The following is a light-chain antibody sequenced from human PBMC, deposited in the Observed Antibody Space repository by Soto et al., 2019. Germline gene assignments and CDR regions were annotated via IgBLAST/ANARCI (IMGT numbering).Light chain of an antibody. CDR3: QQYNNWPLT. Sequence: EIALTQSPGTLSLSPGERATLSCRASQIFSSSYLAWYQQNPGQAPRLLIYDASSRPTDIPARFSGSGSGTDFTLTISSLQSEDFAVYYCQQYNNWPLTFGGGTKVDIK. CDR2: DAS. J-gene: IGKJ4*01. CDR1: QIFSSSY. V-gene: IGKV3D-20*02.